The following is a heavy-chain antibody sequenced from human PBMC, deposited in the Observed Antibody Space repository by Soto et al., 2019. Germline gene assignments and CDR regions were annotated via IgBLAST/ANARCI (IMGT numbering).Heavy chain of an antibody. CDR3: ARVVVVVAATPGNYFDP. D-gene: IGHD2-15*01. Sequence: APVKVSCKASGYIFTNYGLSWVRLSPGEGLEWMGWISPSNGNTNYAPKLQGRVTMTTDTSTSTAYMELRSLRSDDTAVYYCARVVVVVAATPGNYFDPWGQGTLVTVSS. CDR1: GYIFTNYG. CDR2: ISPSNGNT. V-gene: IGHV1-18*01. J-gene: IGHJ5*02.